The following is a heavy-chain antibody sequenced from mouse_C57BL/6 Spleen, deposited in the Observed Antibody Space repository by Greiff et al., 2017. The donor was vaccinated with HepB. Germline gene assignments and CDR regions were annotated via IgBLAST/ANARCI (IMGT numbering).Heavy chain of an antibody. D-gene: IGHD2-2*01. CDR1: GFTFSDYG. J-gene: IGHJ4*01. CDR2: ISSGSSTI. V-gene: IGHV5-17*01. Sequence: EVQLVESGGGLVKPGGSLKLSCAASGFTFSDYGMHWVRQAPEKGLEWVAYISSGSSTIYYADTVKGRFTISRDNAKNTLFLQMTSLRSEDTAMYYCAIYMDTTRGYYAMDYWGQGTSVTVSS. CDR3: AIYMDTTRGYYAMDY.